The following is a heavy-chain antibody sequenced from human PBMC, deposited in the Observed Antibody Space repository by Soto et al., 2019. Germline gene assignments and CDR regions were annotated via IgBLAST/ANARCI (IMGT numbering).Heavy chain of an antibody. CDR3: ARDPDPSYGYLVYYYYYGMAV. CDR1: GFTFSSYW. D-gene: IGHD5-18*01. CDR2: INSDGSST. J-gene: IGHJ6*02. V-gene: IGHV3-74*01. Sequence: GASLRLSRAASGFTFSSYWMHWARQAPGKGLVWVSRINSDGSSTSYADSVKGRFTISRDNAKNTLYLQMNSLRAEDTAVYYCARDPDPSYGYLVYYYYYGMAVWGQGTTVTV.